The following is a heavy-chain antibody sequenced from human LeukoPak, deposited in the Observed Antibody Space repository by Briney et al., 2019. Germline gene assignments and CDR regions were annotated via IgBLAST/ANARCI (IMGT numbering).Heavy chain of an antibody. CDR3: ARDSYGDYSP. V-gene: IGHV3-21*01. CDR1: GFTFSSYS. D-gene: IGHD4-17*01. Sequence: GGSLRLSCSASGFTFSSYSMNWVRQAPGKGLEWVSYISSSSSYIYYADSVKGRFTISRDNAKNSLYLQMNSLRAEDTAVYYCARDSYGDYSPWGQGTLVTVSS. CDR2: ISSSSSYI. J-gene: IGHJ4*02.